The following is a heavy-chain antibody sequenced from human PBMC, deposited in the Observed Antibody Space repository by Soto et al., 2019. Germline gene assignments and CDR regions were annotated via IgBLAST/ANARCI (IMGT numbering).Heavy chain of an antibody. CDR2: IWYDGSNK. D-gene: IGHD2-2*01. CDR3: ARESRPAGYYYYGMDV. Sequence: QVQLVESGGGVVQPGRSLRLSCAASGFTFSSYGMHWVRQAPGTGLEWVAVIWYDGSNKYYADSVKGRFTISRDNSKNTLYLQMNSLRAEDTAVYYCARESRPAGYYYYGMDVWGQGTTVTVSS. J-gene: IGHJ6*02. CDR1: GFTFSSYG. V-gene: IGHV3-33*01.